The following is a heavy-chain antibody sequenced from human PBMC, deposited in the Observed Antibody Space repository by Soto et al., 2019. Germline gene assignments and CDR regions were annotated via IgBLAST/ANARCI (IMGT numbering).Heavy chain of an antibody. V-gene: IGHV1-3*01. D-gene: IGHD6-13*01. J-gene: IGHJ3*02. Sequence: ASVKVSCKASGYTFTIYARHWVRQAPGQRLEWMGWINAGNGNTKYSQKFQGRVTITRDTSASTAYMELSSLRSEDTAVYYCARDIPPYSSSWYVAFDIWGQGTMVTVSS. CDR2: INAGNGNT. CDR3: ARDIPPYSSSWYVAFDI. CDR1: GYTFTIYA.